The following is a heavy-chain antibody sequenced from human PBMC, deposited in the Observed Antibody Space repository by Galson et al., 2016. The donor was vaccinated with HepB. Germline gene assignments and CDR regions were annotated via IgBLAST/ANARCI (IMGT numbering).Heavy chain of an antibody. CDR2: IYYSGNT. CDR1: GGSISSGGFY. V-gene: IGHV4-39*01. J-gene: IGHJ6*02. CDR3: ARRSITTMHV. Sequence: SETLSLTCTVSGGSISSGGFYWGWIRQPPGKGLEWIASIYYSGNTYYNPSLKSRVTISVDTSKNQFSLKLSSVTAADTAVYYRARRSITTMHVWGQGTTVTVSS. D-gene: IGHD3-22*01.